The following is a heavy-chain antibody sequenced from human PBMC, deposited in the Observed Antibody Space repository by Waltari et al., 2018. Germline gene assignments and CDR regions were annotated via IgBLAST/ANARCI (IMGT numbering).Heavy chain of an antibody. V-gene: IGHV3-48*04. Sequence: EVQLVESGGGLAQPVGSVRLSCAVSGATFSDHTLVWVRQAPGKGLEWISYISSTSHNTYYADSVKGRFTISRINAKNTLYLQMTSLRAEDTAVYSCAREFHRINHFDYWGPGTLVTISS. CDR3: AREFHRINHFDY. D-gene: IGHD2-21*01. CDR2: ISSTSHNT. J-gene: IGHJ4*02. CDR1: GATFSDHT.